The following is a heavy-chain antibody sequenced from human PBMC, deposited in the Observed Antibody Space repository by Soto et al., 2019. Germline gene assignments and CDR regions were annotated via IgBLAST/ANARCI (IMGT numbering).Heavy chain of an antibody. V-gene: IGHV5-51*01. CDR1: GYSFTSYW. D-gene: IGHD3-22*01. CDR2: IYPGDSDT. Sequence: PGESLKISCKGAGYSFTSYWIGWVRQMPGKGLEWRGIIYPGDSDTRYSPSFQGQVTISADKSISTAYLQWSSLKASDPAMYYCARCLTHYYDSRGPDVWGQGTTVTVSS. J-gene: IGHJ6*02. CDR3: ARCLTHYYDSRGPDV.